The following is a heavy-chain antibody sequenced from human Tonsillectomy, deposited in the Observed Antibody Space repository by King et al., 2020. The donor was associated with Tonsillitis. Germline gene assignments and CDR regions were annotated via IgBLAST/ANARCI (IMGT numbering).Heavy chain of an antibody. CDR1: GFTFRTSA. Sequence: VQLVESGGGLVQPGESLRLSCVASGFTFRTSAMSWVRQAPGKGLEWLSSINDGGSNKYYGDSAKGRFTISRDNSKSTLYRQLNSWRPEDTALYFCAKNHYNFWSGYYYWGQGILVTVSS. CDR2: INDGGSNK. D-gene: IGHD3-3*01. J-gene: IGHJ4*02. CDR3: AKNHYNFWSGYYY. V-gene: IGHV3-23*04.